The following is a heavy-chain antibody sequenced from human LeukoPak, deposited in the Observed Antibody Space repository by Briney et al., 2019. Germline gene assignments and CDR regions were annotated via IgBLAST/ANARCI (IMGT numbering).Heavy chain of an antibody. J-gene: IGHJ5*02. V-gene: IGHV4-59*10. CDR3: ARVRGYYDSSGYYYVGWFDP. Sequence: SETLSLTCAVYGGSFSGYYWSWIRQPAGKGLEWIGRIYTSGSTNYNPSLKSRVTMSVDTSKNQFSLKLSSVTAADTAVYYCARVRGYYDSSGYYYVGWFDPWGQGTLVTVSS. CDR1: GGSFSGYY. D-gene: IGHD3-22*01. CDR2: IYTSGST.